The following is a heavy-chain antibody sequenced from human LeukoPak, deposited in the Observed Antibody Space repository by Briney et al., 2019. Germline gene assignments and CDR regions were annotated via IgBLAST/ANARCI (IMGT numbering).Heavy chain of an antibody. CDR3: AKSLAVPGSPDY. CDR1: GFTFTNSA. Sequence: GGCLRLSCAASGFTFTNSAMTWVRLAPGKGLEWVSTVSGSGGNTYYADSVKGRFTISRDNSENTLYLQMNSLRAQDTAVYYCAKSLAVPGSPDYWGQGTLVTVSS. CDR2: VSGSGGNT. J-gene: IGHJ4*02. D-gene: IGHD6-19*01. V-gene: IGHV3-23*01.